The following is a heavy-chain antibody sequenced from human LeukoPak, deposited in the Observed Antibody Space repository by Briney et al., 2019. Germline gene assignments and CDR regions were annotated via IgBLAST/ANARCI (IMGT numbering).Heavy chain of an antibody. V-gene: IGHV3-33*01. CDR2: IWYDGSNK. Sequence: GRSLRLSCAASGFTFSSYGMHWVRQAPGKGLEWVAVIWYDGSNKYYADSMKGRFTISRDNSKNTLYLQMNSLGAEDTAVYYCARDQASITMVRGVNWFDPWGQGTLVTVSS. CDR3: ARDQASITMVRGVNWFDP. D-gene: IGHD3-10*01. J-gene: IGHJ5*02. CDR1: GFTFSSYG.